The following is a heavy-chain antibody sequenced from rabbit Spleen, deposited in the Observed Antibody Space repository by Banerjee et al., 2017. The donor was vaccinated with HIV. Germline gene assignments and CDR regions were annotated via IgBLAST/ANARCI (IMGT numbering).Heavy chain of an antibody. Sequence: QSLEESGGDLVKPGASLTLTCTASGVSFSSSSYMCWVRQAPGKGLEWIACIDAGSSGFTYFANWAKGRFTISKTSSTTVTLQMTSLTAADTATYFCARDGAGGSYFALWGPGTLVTVS. CDR1: GVSFSSSSY. V-gene: IGHV1S40*01. J-gene: IGHJ4*01. D-gene: IGHD8-1*01. CDR2: IDAGSSGFT. CDR3: ARDGAGGSYFAL.